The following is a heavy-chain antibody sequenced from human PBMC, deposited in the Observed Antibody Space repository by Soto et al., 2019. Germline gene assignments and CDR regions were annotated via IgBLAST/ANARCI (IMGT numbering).Heavy chain of an antibody. J-gene: IGHJ4*02. CDR2: ISYDGSNK. V-gene: IGHV3-30*18. CDR3: AKDSISGLYYFDY. D-gene: IGHD5-12*01. CDR1: GFTFSSYG. Sequence: TGGSLRLSCAASGFTFSSYGMHWVRQAPGKGLEWVAVISYDGSNKYYADSVKGRFTISRDNSKNTLYLQMNSLRAEDTDVYYCAKDSISGLYYFDYWGQGTLVTVSS.